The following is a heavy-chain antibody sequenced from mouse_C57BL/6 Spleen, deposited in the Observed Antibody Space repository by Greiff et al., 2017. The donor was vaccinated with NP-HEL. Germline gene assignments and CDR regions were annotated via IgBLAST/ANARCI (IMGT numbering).Heavy chain of an antibody. Sequence: VQGVESGAELVKPGASVKISCKASGYAFSSYWMNWVKQRPGKGLEWIGQIYPGDGDTNYNGKFKGKATLTADKSSSTASMQLSSLTSEDSAVYFCARWNYGSSYEAMDYWGQGTSVTVSS. D-gene: IGHD1-1*01. CDR3: ARWNYGSSYEAMDY. V-gene: IGHV1-80*01. CDR2: IYPGDGDT. J-gene: IGHJ4*01. CDR1: GYAFSSYW.